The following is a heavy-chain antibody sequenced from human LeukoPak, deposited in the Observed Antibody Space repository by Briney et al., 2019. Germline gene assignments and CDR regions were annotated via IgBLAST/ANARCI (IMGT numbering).Heavy chain of an antibody. CDR2: INHSGST. CDR1: GGSFSGYY. D-gene: IGHD3-22*01. V-gene: IGHV4-34*01. CDR3: ARSFGYYDSRMPVY. Sequence: PSETLSLTCAVYGGSFSGYYWSWIRQPPGKGLEWIGEINHSGSTNYNPSLKSRVTISVDTSKNQFSLKLSSVTAADTAVYYCARSFGYYDSRMPVYWGQGTLVTVSS. J-gene: IGHJ4*02.